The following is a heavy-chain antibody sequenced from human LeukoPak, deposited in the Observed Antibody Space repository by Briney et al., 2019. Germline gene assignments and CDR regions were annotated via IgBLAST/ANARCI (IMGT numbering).Heavy chain of an antibody. J-gene: IGHJ4*02. Sequence: GRCLSLSCAVSGFTFSSYWMSWVSQAPGKGMEWVAKIKEDGSEKYYVDSVRGQFTISRDNAKNSLYLQMNSLRAEDPAVYYGGRGFRDGYKYTTGYWGQRTLVTVSS. D-gene: IGHD5-24*01. CDR1: GFTFSSYW. CDR2: IKEDGSEK. CDR3: GRGFRDGYKYTTGY. V-gene: IGHV3-7*04.